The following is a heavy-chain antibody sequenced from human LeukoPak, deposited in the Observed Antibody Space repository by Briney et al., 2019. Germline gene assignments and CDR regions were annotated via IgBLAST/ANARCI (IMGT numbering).Heavy chain of an antibody. CDR2: ISAYNGNT. Sequence: ASVTVSCKASGYTFTSYDINWVRQAPGQGLEWMGWISAYNGNTNYAQNLQGRVTMTTDTSTSTAYMELRSLRSDDTAVYYCARRRGTANDYWGQGTLVTVSS. V-gene: IGHV1-18*01. CDR1: GYTFTSYD. D-gene: IGHD3-16*01. J-gene: IGHJ4*02. CDR3: ARRRGTANDY.